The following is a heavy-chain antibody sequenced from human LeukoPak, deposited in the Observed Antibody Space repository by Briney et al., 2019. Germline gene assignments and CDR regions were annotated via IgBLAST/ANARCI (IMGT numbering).Heavy chain of an antibody. CDR1: GGSISSYY. J-gene: IGHJ4*02. Sequence: SETLSLTCTVSGGSISSYYWSWIRQPPGKGLEWIGYIYYSGCTNYNPSLKSRVTISVDTSKNQFSLKLSSVTAADTAVYYCALEMATIHGYFDYWGQGTLVTVSS. V-gene: IGHV4-59*01. CDR2: IYYSGCT. D-gene: IGHD5-24*01. CDR3: ALEMATIHGYFDY.